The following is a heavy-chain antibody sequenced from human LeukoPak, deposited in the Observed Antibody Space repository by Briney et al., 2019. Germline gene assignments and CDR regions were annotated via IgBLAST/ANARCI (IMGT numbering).Heavy chain of an antibody. D-gene: IGHD5-18*01. CDR1: GFTFSDYY. CDR3: AKDHSPGWFDP. V-gene: IGHV3-74*01. CDR2: MSGDASST. J-gene: IGHJ5*02. Sequence: PGGSLRLSCAASGFTFSDYYMHWVRQAPGKGLVWVARMSGDASSTDYADSVKGRFTISRDYAKNTLYLQMDSLRVEDTAMYYCAKDHSPGWFDPWSQGTLVTVSS.